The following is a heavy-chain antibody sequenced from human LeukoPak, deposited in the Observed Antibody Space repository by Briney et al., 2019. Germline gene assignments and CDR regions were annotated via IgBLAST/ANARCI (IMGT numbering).Heavy chain of an antibody. D-gene: IGHD5-24*01. Sequence: PSETLSLTCTASGGSMSNYHWSWVRQPPGKGLEWIGYIYYTGSTRYNPSLKSRVTISIDTSKNQFSLKLSSVSAADTAVYFCARGPDDFDYWGQGSLVTVSS. V-gene: IGHV4-59*01. CDR3: ARGPDDFDY. J-gene: IGHJ4*02. CDR1: GGSMSNYH. CDR2: IYYTGST.